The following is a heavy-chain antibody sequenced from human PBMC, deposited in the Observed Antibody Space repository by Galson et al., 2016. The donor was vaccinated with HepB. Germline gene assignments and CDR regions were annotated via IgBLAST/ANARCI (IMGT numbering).Heavy chain of an antibody. CDR2: INPNSGGT. D-gene: IGHD4-17*01. CDR3: ARSIASPLYGDSNFDY. Sequence: SVKVSCKASGYTFTACFMHWVRQAPGQGLEWMGWINPNSGGTDYAQRFRGRVTMTRDTSISTAYMELSRLRSDDTAVYYCARSIASPLYGDSNFDYWGQGTLVTVSS. CDR1: GYTFTACF. J-gene: IGHJ4*02. V-gene: IGHV1-2*02.